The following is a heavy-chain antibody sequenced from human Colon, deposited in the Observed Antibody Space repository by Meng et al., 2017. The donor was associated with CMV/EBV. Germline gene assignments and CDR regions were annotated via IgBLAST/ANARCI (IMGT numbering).Heavy chain of an antibody. CDR1: GYTFTTYS. Sequence: ASVKVSCKASGYTFTTYSITWVRQAPGQGLEWMGLISPYNGNTKYAQRLQDRVTMTTDTSTNTAYMELRSLRSDDTAVYFCARVVVVPADYYTMDAWGQGTTVTVSS. D-gene: IGHD2-2*01. V-gene: IGHV1-18*01. J-gene: IGHJ6*02. CDR3: ARVVVVPADYYTMDA. CDR2: ISPYNGNT.